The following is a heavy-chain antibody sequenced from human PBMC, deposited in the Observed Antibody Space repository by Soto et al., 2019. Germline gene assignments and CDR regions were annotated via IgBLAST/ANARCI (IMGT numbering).Heavy chain of an antibody. J-gene: IGHJ4*02. Sequence: GGSLRLSCAASGFTFSSYAMSWVRQAPGKGLEWVSAISGSGGSTYYADSVKGRFTISRDNSKNTLYLQMNSLRAEDTAVYYCAKVAHRRHGRRTSCYTPRYYFDDWGQGTLVTLPS. CDR3: AKVAHRRHGRRTSCYTPRYYFDD. CDR1: GFTFSSYA. CDR2: ISGSGGST. D-gene: IGHD2-2*02. V-gene: IGHV3-23*01.